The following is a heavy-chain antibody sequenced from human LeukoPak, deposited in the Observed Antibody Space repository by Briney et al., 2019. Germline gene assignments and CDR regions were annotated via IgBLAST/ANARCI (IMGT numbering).Heavy chain of an antibody. J-gene: IGHJ4*02. CDR2: MNPNSGNT. D-gene: IGHD4-17*01. CDR1: GYTFTSYD. Sequence: ASVKVSCKASGYTFTSYDINWVRQATGQGLEWMGWMNPNSGNTGYAQKFQGRVTMTRNTSISTAYIELSSLRSDDTAVYYCARGHDYGDYADYWGQGTLVTVSS. V-gene: IGHV1-8*02. CDR3: ARGHDYGDYADY.